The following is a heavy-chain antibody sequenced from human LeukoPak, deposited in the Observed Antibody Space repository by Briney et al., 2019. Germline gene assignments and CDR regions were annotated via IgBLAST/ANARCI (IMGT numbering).Heavy chain of an antibody. Sequence: ASVKVSCKASGGTFSSYAISWVRQAPGQGLEWMGGIIPIFGTANYAQKFQGRVTITADESTSTAYMELSSLRSEDTAVYYCVRTRVLMDSYYYYMDVWGRGTTVTVSS. CDR1: GGTFSSYA. J-gene: IGHJ6*03. D-gene: IGHD3-16*01. CDR3: VRTRVLMDSYYYYMDV. CDR2: IIPIFGTA. V-gene: IGHV1-69*01.